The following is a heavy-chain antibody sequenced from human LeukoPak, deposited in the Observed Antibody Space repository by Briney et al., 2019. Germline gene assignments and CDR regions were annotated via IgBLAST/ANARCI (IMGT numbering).Heavy chain of an antibody. CDR1: GGSISSSSYY. Sequence: SETLSLTCTVSGGSISSSSYYWGWIPQPPGKGLEWIGSSYYSGSTYYNPSLKSRVTISVDTSKNQFSLKLSSVTAADTAVYYCARDWDSSGWYQSRGDWFDPWGQGTLVIVSS. J-gene: IGHJ5*02. V-gene: IGHV4-39*07. D-gene: IGHD6-19*01. CDR2: SYYSGST. CDR3: ARDWDSSGWYQSRGDWFDP.